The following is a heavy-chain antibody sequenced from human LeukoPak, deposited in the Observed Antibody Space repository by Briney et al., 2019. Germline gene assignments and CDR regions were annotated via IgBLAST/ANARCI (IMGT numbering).Heavy chain of an antibody. Sequence: GGSLRLSCAASGFTFSSYTMNWVRQAPGKGLEWVSSISSSSNYIYYGDSVKGRFTISRDNAKNSLYLQMNSLRAEDTAVYYCARGESAFDYWGQGTLVTVSS. D-gene: IGHD3-10*01. J-gene: IGHJ4*02. CDR1: GFTFSSYT. CDR3: ARGESAFDY. CDR2: ISSSSNYI. V-gene: IGHV3-21*01.